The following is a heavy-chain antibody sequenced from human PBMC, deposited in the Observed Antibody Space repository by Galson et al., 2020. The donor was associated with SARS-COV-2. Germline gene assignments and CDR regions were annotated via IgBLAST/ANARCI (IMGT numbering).Heavy chain of an antibody. Sequence: ESLKISFTSSGFTFSSYSMRWVRQAPGKGRDCVASISLSCQTTYYADAVKGRFTISRDNSRNTLYLQMSTLRAEDTALYYCAKSFTIFGVINVNDPFDMWGQGTMVTVPS. V-gene: IGHV3-23*01. D-gene: IGHD3-3*01. CDR3: AKSFTIFGVINVNDPFDM. CDR2: ISLSCQTT. J-gene: IGHJ3*02. CDR1: GFTFSSYS.